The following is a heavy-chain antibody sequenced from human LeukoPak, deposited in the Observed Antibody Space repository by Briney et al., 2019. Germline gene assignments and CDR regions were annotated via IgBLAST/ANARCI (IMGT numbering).Heavy chain of an antibody. CDR2: IYYSGNT. CDR3: ARDTIAVGNFDY. J-gene: IGHJ4*02. CDR1: GGSISSSY. V-gene: IGHV4-59*01. Sequence: SETLSLTCIVSGGSISSSYWSWIRQPPGKGLEWIGYIYYSGNTNYNPSLKSRVTISIDTSKNQFSLKLSSVTAADTAVYYCARDTIAVGNFDYWGQGTLVTVSS. D-gene: IGHD6-19*01.